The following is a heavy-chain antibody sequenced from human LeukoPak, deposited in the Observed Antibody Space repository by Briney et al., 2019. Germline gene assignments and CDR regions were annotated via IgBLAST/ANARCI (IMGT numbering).Heavy chain of an antibody. CDR3: QRDTGRGVGGGGHFDY. CDR2: IYYSGST. Sequence: SETLSLTCTVSGGSISSYYWSWIRQPPGKGLEWLGYIYYSGSTNYNPSLKSRVTISVDRSKNQFSLKLSSVTAADTAVYYYQRDTGRGVGGGGHFDYWGQGILVTVSS. J-gene: IGHJ4*02. D-gene: IGHD3-16*01. CDR1: GGSISSYY. V-gene: IGHV4-59*12.